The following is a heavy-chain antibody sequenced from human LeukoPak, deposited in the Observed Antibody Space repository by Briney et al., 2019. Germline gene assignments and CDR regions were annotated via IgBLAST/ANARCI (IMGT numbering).Heavy chain of an antibody. CDR3: ARGVGTGAFDI. D-gene: IGHD1-1*01. CDR2: IYNSGST. CDR1: GDSITSYY. Sequence: SETLSLTCTVSGDSITSYYWSWIRQPPGKGLEWIGYIYNSGSTNYNPSLQRRVTISGDTSKNQFSLKLRSVTAADTAVYYCARGVGTGAFDIWGQGTMVTVSS. J-gene: IGHJ3*02. V-gene: IGHV4-59*01.